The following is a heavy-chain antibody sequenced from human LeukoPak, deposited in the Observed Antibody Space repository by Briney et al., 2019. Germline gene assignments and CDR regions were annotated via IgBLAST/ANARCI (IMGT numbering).Heavy chain of an antibody. CDR1: GFTFSSYA. CDR3: ARDLRPSY. J-gene: IGHJ4*02. Sequence: PGRSLRLSCAASGFTFSSYAMHWVRQAPGKGLEWVAVISYDGSNKYYADSVKGRFTISRDNSKNTLYLQMSSLRAEDTAVYYCARDLRPSYWGQGTLVTVSS. CDR2: ISYDGSNK. V-gene: IGHV3-30*04.